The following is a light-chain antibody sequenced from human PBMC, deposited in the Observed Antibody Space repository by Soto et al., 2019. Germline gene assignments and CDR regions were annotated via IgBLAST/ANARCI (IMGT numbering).Light chain of an antibody. Sequence: DIQMTQSPSSLSASVGDRVTITYRASQGISNYVAWFQQKPGKAPKSLIYAASSLRSGVPSKFSGSGSGTDFTLTISNLQPEDFATYFCQHYNTYPITFGQGTRLEI. V-gene: IGKV1-16*02. CDR3: QHYNTYPIT. CDR1: QGISNY. CDR2: AAS. J-gene: IGKJ5*01.